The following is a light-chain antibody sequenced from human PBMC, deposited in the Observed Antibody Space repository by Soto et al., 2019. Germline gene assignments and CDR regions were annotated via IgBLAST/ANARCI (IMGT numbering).Light chain of an antibody. CDR2: GAT. CDR1: QSIGSD. V-gene: IGKV3-15*01. CDR3: PQYNYWPAVT. J-gene: IGKJ4*01. Sequence: EIVMTQSPDTLSVSPGETATLSCRASQSIGSDLAWYQQKPGQAPRLILYGATTSATGRPARFGGFGSGTYFTLIITTQSEDFAVYYCPQYNYWPAVTVGGGTRLDIK.